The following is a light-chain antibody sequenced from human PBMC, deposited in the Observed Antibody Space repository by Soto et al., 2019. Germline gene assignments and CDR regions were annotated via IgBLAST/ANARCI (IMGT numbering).Light chain of an antibody. J-gene: IGLJ2*01. CDR3: QSYDSSLSGHVV. CDR2: EVS. CDR1: SRDIGGYNY. Sequence: QSALTQPASVSGSPGQSITISCTGTSRDIGGYNYVSWHQQHPGKAPKVIITEVSNRPSGVSDRFSGSKSGTSASLAITGLQADDEADYYCQSYDSSLSGHVVFGGGTKVTVL. V-gene: IGLV2-14*01.